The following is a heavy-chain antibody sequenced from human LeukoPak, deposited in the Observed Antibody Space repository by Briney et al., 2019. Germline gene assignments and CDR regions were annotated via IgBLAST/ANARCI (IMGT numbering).Heavy chain of an antibody. CDR3: ARTRTSCYIFCPFDV. J-gene: IGHJ3*01. CDR2: IYHSGST. D-gene: IGHD2-2*02. V-gene: IGHV4-4*02. Sequence: PSGTLSLTCAVSGGSISNSNWWSWVRQPPGKGLEWIGEIYHSGSTNYNPSLKSRVTISVDKSKIQFSLKLTSVTAADTAVYYCARTRTSCYIFCPFDVWGQGTMVTVSP. CDR1: GGSISNSNW.